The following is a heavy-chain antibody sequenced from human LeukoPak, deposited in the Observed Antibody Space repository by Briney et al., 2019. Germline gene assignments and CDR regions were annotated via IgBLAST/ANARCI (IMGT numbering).Heavy chain of an antibody. CDR3: ARGALYYMDV. CDR2: IVGGDGGT. J-gene: IGHJ6*03. Sequence: GVLRLSCAASGFSVSDNGMSWVRQAPGKGLEWVSGIVGGDGGTYYADSVKGRFIISRDNSKNTLYVQMNSLRAEDTAVYYCARGALYYMDVWGKGTTVTISS. CDR1: GFSVSDNG. V-gene: IGHV3-23*01.